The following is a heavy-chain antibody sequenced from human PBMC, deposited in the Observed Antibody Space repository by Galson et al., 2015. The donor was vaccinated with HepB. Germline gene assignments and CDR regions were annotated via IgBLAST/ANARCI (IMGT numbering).Heavy chain of an antibody. CDR3: AKGTTNIDY. CDR2: ISVSGGSR. V-gene: IGHV3-23*01. J-gene: IGHJ4*02. D-gene: IGHD1-1*01. CDR1: GFTFSSLG. Sequence: SLRLSCAASGFTFSSLGMTWVRQAPGKGLECVSAISVSGGSRDYADSVKGRFTISRDNSKNMLYLQMNNLRVEDTAVYYCAKGTTNIDYRGQGTLVTVSS.